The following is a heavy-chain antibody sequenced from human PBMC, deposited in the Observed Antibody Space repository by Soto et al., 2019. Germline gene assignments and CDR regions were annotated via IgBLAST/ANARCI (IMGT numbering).Heavy chain of an antibody. Sequence: GGSLRLSCAASGFTFSSYSMNWVRQAPGKGLEWVSYISSSSSTIYYADSVKGRFTISRDNAKNSLYLQMNSLRDEDTAVYYCARGGMTTVNTFIHAFDIWGQGTMVTVSS. J-gene: IGHJ3*02. V-gene: IGHV3-48*02. CDR2: ISSSSSTI. CDR3: ARGGMTTVNTFIHAFDI. CDR1: GFTFSSYS. D-gene: IGHD4-17*01.